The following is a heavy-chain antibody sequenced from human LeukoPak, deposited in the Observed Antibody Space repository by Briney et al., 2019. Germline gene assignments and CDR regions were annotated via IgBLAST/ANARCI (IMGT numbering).Heavy chain of an antibody. J-gene: IGHJ4*02. D-gene: IGHD3-22*01. V-gene: IGHV3-74*01. CDR2: INSDGSST. Sequence: GGSLRLSCAASVFTFSSYWMHWVRQAPGKGLEWVSRINSDGSSTTYADSVKGRFTISRDNAKNTLYLQMNSLRAEDTAVYYCARGYDSSGYYWRLVYWGQGTLVTVSS. CDR1: VFTFSSYW. CDR3: ARGYDSSGYYWRLVY.